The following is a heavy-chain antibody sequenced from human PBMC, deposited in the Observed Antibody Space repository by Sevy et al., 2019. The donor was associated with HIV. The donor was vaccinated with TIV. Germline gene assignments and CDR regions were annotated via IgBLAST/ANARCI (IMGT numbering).Heavy chain of an antibody. V-gene: IGHV3-13*01. CDR2: IGTLADT. J-gene: IGHJ4*02. CDR1: GFTFSGSD. Sequence: GGSLRLSCAASGFTFSGSDRHWVRQVKGKGLEWISSIGTLADTFYADSVKGRFTISRDNAQSYLYLHMSSLKVGDTALYFCVRGLQTHCDRTACPIAYWGQGTLVTVSS. CDR3: VRGLQTHCDRTACPIAY. D-gene: IGHD2-21*01.